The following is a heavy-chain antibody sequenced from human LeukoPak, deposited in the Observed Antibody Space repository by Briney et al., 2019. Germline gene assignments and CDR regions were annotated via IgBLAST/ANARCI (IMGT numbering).Heavy chain of an antibody. J-gene: IGHJ4*02. CDR1: GGSISSYY. CDR2: IYYSGST. V-gene: IGHV4-59*12. D-gene: IGHD6-19*01. Sequence: SETLSLTCTVSGGSISSYYWSWIRQPPGKGLEWIGYIYYSGSTNYNPSLKSRVTISVDTSKNQFSLKLSSVTAADTAVYYCASSGPSGWLFDYWGQGTLVTVSS. CDR3: ASSGPSGWLFDY.